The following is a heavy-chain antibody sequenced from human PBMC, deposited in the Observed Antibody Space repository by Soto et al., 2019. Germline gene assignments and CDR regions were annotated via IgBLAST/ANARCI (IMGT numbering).Heavy chain of an antibody. CDR1: GFTFSSYA. J-gene: IGHJ4*02. CDR2: ISGGRGST. D-gene: IGHD1-26*01. Sequence: EVQLLESGGGLVQPGGSLRLSCAASGFTFSSYAMSWVRQAPGKGLAWVSAISGGRGSTHYADSVKGRFTISRDTSKNTLYLQMNSLRAAYTAVYYCAKKGAVGATYFFDYWGQGALVTVSS. CDR3: AKKGAVGATYFFDY. V-gene: IGHV3-23*01.